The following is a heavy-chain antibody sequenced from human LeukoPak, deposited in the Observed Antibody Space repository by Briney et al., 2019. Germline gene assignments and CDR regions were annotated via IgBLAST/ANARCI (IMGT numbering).Heavy chain of an antibody. CDR1: GYSFTTYW. D-gene: IGHD3-3*01. V-gene: IGHV5-51*01. Sequence: GESLKISCKGSGYSFTTYWIGWVRQMPGRGLEWMGIIYPGDSDTRYSPSFQGQVTISADKSISTAYLQWNSLRAEDTAVYYCARALRRGDFWSGYKFDPWGQGTLVTVSS. CDR3: ARALRRGDFWSGYKFDP. J-gene: IGHJ5*02. CDR2: IYPGDSDT.